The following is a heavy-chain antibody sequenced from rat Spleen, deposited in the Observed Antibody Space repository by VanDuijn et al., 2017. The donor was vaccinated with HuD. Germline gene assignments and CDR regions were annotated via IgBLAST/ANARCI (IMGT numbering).Heavy chain of an antibody. V-gene: IGHV2-43*01. J-gene: IGHJ3*01. CDR2: IWTGGST. CDR1: GFSLTNYH. CDR3: SRALSIYNNYVFAY. Sequence: QVQLKESGPGLVQHSQTLSLACTVSGFSLTNYHVHWVRQPSGKGLEWMGVIWTGGSTEYNSALKSRLSISRDTSKSQVFLKMNSLQTEDTATYYCSRALSIYNNYVFAYWGQGTLVTVSS. D-gene: IGHD1-10*01.